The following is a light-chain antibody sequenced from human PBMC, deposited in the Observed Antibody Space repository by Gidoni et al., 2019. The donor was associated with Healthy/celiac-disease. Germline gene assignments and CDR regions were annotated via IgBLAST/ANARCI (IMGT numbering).Light chain of an antibody. CDR3: QHFNSYPWT. J-gene: IGKJ1*01. Sequence: AIQLTQSPSSLSASVGDRVTITCRASQDISSALAWYRQKPGKAPKLLIYDASSLQSGVPSRFSGSGSGTDFTLTISSLQPEDFATYYCQHFNSYPWTFXXXTKVEIK. CDR2: DAS. CDR1: QDISSA. V-gene: IGKV1-13*02.